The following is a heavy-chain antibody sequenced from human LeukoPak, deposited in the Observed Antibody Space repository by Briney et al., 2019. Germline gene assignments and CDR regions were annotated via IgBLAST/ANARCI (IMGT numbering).Heavy chain of an antibody. Sequence: ASVKVSCKASGYTFTRYDIHWVRQATGQGLEWMGWMNPNSGITGYAQKFHDRVTMTRNTSISTAFMELSSLRSEDTAVYFCARAVNYYYYYMDVWGEGTTVTVSS. D-gene: IGHD3-16*02. CDR3: ARAVNYYYYYMDV. J-gene: IGHJ6*03. CDR1: GYTFTRYD. V-gene: IGHV1-8*01. CDR2: MNPNSGIT.